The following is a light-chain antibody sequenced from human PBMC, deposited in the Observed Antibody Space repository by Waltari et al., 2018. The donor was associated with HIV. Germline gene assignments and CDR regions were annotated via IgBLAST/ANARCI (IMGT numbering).Light chain of an antibody. CDR2: DAS. CDR1: QSVSSY. Sequence: EIVLTQSPATLSLSPGERATISCRASQSVSSYLACYQQKPGQAPRLLIYDASNRATGIPAMFSGSGSGTDFTLTISSLEPEDFAVYYCQQRSNWPLTFGGGTKVEIK. J-gene: IGKJ4*01. V-gene: IGKV3-11*01. CDR3: QQRSNWPLT.